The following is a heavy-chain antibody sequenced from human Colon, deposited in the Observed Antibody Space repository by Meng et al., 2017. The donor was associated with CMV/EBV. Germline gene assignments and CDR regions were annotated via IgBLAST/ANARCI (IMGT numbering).Heavy chain of an antibody. CDR3: VRDTISGVVAFDY. V-gene: IGHV3-21*01. CDR1: GFTFSDYG. CDR2: IVSSSTYI. J-gene: IGHJ4*02. D-gene: IGHD3-3*01. Sequence: GGSLRLSCAASGFTFSDYGMTWVLQPPGKGLEWVSTIVSSSTYIFFADSVKGRFTISRDNAKNSLYLQMNNLRVEDTGIYYCVRDTISGVVAFDYWGQGALVTVSS.